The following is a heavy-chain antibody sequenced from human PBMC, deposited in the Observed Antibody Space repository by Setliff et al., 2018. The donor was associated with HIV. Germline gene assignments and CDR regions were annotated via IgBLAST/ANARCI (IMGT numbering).Heavy chain of an antibody. V-gene: IGHV4-39*01. J-gene: IGHJ5*02. CDR2: IYYSGST. CDR3: ARYRYYYDSSGYGRWFDP. Sequence: AETLSLTCTVSGGSISSSSYYWGWIRQPPGKGLEWIGNIYYSGSTYYNPSLKSRVTISVDTSENQFSLRLNSVTAADTAVYYCARYRYYYDSSGYGRWFDPWGQGTLVTVSS. CDR1: GGSISSSSYY. D-gene: IGHD3-22*01.